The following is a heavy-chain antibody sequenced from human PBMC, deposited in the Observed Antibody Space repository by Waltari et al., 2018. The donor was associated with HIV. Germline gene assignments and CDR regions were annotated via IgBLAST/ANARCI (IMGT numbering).Heavy chain of an antibody. Sequence: QVQLQESGPGLVKPSQTLSLTCTVSGGSISSGSYYWSWIRQPAGKGLEWIGRIYTSGSTNYNPSLKSRVTISVDTSKNQFSLKLSSVTAADTAVYYCARERGITMVRGVTYYGMDVWGQGTTVTVSS. D-gene: IGHD3-10*01. CDR1: GGSISSGSYY. V-gene: IGHV4-61*02. CDR2: IYTSGST. J-gene: IGHJ6*02. CDR3: ARERGITMVRGVTYYGMDV.